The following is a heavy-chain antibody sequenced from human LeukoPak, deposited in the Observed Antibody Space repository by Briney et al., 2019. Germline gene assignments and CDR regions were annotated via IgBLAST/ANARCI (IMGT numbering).Heavy chain of an antibody. J-gene: IGHJ4*02. D-gene: IGHD3-22*01. Sequence: SETLSLTCTVSGVSISSGGYYWSWIRQHPGKGLEWIGYIYYSGSTYYNPSLKSRVTISVDTSKNQFSLKLSSVTAADTAVYYCARVLRDSSGYSLDYWGQGTLVTVSS. V-gene: IGHV4-31*03. CDR2: IYYSGST. CDR1: GVSISSGGYY. CDR3: ARVLRDSSGYSLDY.